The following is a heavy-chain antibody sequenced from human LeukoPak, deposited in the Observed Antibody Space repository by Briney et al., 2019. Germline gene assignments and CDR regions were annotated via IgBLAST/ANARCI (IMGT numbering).Heavy chain of an antibody. CDR1: GGSFSGYY. D-gene: IGHD3-3*01. CDR2: INHSGST. CDR3: ARGYDFWSGCFDY. V-gene: IGHV4-34*01. J-gene: IGHJ4*02. Sequence: SETLSLTCAVYGGSFSGYYWSWIRQPPGKGLEWIGEINHSGSTNYNPSLKSRVIISVDTSKNQFSLKLSSVTAADTAVYYCARGYDFWSGCFDYWGQGTLVTVSS.